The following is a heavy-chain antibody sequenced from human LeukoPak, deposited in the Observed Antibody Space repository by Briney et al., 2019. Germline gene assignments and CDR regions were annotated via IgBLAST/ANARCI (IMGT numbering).Heavy chain of an antibody. J-gene: IGHJ3*02. V-gene: IGHV4-34*01. D-gene: IGHD4-17*01. Sequence: SETLSLTCAVYGGSFSGYYWSWIRQPPGKGPEWIGEINHSGGTNYNPSLKSRVTISLDTSKSHFSLKLTSVTAADTAVYYCASDNYGDLVNAFDIWGQGTMVTVSS. CDR2: INHSGGT. CDR3: ASDNYGDLVNAFDI. CDR1: GGSFSGYY.